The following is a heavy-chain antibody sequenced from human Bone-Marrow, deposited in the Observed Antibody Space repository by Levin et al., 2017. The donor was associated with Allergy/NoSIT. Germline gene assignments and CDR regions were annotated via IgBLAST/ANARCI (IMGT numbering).Heavy chain of an antibody. J-gene: IGHJ5*02. CDR3: ARVDSSAYYDGSGPS. CDR2: ISSSSSYI. D-gene: IGHD3-10*01. Sequence: AGGSLRLSCAASGFTFSSYSMNWVRQAPGKGLEWVSSISSSSSYIYYADSVKGRFTISRDNAKNSLYLQMNSLRAEDTAVYYCARVDSSAYYDGSGPSWGQGTLVTVSS. CDR1: GFTFSSYS. V-gene: IGHV3-21*01.